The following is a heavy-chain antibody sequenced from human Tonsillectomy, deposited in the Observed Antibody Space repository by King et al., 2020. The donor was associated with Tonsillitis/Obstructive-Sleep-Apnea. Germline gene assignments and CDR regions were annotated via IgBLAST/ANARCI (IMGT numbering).Heavy chain of an antibody. Sequence: VQLQQWGAGLLKSSETLSLTCAGGSFSGFYWSWIRQPPGKGLEWIGEIYHTASISYNPSLKSRVTMSVDTSKNLFSLTLSSVTAADTAVYYCARVFCTTGLSYRPFDNWGQGTLVTVSS. V-gene: IGHV4-34*01. CDR1: GSFSGFY. J-gene: IGHJ4*02. CDR3: ARVFCTTGLSYRPFDN. D-gene: IGHD2-8*01. CDR2: IYHTASI.